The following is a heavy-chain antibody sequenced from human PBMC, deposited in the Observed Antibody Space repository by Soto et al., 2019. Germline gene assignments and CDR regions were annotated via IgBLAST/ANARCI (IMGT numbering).Heavy chain of an antibody. J-gene: IGHJ6*02. V-gene: IGHV3-9*01. CDR1: GFTFDDYA. CDR3: AKVLFGELFGYGMDV. D-gene: IGHD3-10*02. Sequence: EVQLVESGGGLVQPGRSLRLSCAASGFTFDDYAMHWVRQAPGKGLEWVSGISWNSGSIGYADSVKGRFTISRDNAKNSLYLLMNSLRAEDTALYYCAKVLFGELFGYGMDVWGQGTTVTVSS. CDR2: ISWNSGSI.